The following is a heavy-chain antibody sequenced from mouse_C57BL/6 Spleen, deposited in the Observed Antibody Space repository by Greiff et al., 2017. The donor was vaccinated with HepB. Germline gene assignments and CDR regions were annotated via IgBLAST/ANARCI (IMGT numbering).Heavy chain of an antibody. V-gene: IGHV5-9*01. D-gene: IGHD1-1*01. Sequence: EVQLVESGGGLVKPGGSLKLSCAASGFTFSSYTMSWVRQTPEKRLEWVATISGGGGNTYYPDSVKGRFTISRDNAKNTLYLQISSLRSEDTALLYCARLRYYAMDYWGQGTSVTVSS. J-gene: IGHJ4*01. CDR1: GFTFSSYT. CDR2: ISGGGGNT. CDR3: ARLRYYAMDY.